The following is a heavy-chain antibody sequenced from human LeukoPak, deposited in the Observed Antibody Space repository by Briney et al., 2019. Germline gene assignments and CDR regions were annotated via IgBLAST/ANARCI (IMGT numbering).Heavy chain of an antibody. CDR2: FYYSGTT. CDR1: GGSISSYY. CDR3: ARAYYDTGTYIFYYSYYMDV. D-gene: IGHD3-22*01. V-gene: IGHV4-59*01. J-gene: IGHJ6*03. Sequence: ASEALSLTCTVSGGSISSYYWSWIRKPPGKGLEWIGFFYYSGTTKYNPSLKSRVTISVDTSKNQFSLNLSSVTAADTAVYYCARAYYDTGTYIFYYSYYMDVWGKGTTVTVSS.